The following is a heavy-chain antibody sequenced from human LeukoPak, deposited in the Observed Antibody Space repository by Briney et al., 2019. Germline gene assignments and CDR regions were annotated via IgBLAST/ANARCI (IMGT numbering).Heavy chain of an antibody. D-gene: IGHD6-13*01. CDR1: GFTFSSYT. J-gene: IGHJ4*02. CDR2: ISSNGGST. V-gene: IGHV3-64*01. CDR3: ATAYSSSWFPDY. Sequence: GGSLRLSCAATGFTFSSYTIHWVRQAPGKGLEYVSAISSNGGSTYYANSVKGRFTISRDNSKNTLYLQMGSLRAEDMAVYYCATAYSSSWFPDYWGQGTLVTVSS.